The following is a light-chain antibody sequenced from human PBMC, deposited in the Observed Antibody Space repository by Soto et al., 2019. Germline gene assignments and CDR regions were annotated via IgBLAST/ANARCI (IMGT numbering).Light chain of an antibody. J-gene: IGKJ4*01. CDR1: QSVSNN. V-gene: IGKV3-15*01. CDR2: GAT. CDR3: QQHNDWPLT. Sequence: EIVMTQSPATLSVSPGERVTLSCRASQSVSNNLAWYQQKPGQAPRLLIYGATVTATGIPARFSGSGSGTEFTLTISSLQSEDFAVYYCQQHNDWPLTFGGGTKVEIK.